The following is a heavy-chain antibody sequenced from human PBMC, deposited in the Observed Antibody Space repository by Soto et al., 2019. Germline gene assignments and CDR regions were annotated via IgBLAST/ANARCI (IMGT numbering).Heavy chain of an antibody. CDR2: VSTNDDRT. CDR1: GYIFTAYG. J-gene: IGHJ4*02. CDR3: ARELNTESSAYYSFAF. V-gene: IGHV1-18*01. Sequence: ASVKVSCKTSGYIFTAYGLAWLRQAPGQRPEGMGWVSTNDDRTHYAQKFQGRVTMTTDRSTTTTTMELRSLRPDDTAVYYCARELNTESSAYYSFAFWGQGTLVTVSS. D-gene: IGHD3-22*01.